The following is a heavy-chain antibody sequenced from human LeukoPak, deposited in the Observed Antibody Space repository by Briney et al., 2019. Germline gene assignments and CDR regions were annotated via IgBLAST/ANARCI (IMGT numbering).Heavy chain of an antibody. V-gene: IGHV4-39*01. J-gene: IGHJ4*02. D-gene: IGHD6-13*01. CDR1: GGSISSGDYY. Sequence: SETLSLTCTVSGGSISSGDYYWSWIRQPPGKGLEWIGSIYYSGSTYYNPSLKSRVTISVDTSKNQFSLKLSSVTAADTAVYYCARGESAAEIDYWGQGTLVTVSS. CDR2: IYYSGST. CDR3: ARGESAAEIDY.